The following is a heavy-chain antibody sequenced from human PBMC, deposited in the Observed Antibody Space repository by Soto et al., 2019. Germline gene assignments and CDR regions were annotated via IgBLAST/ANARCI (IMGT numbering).Heavy chain of an antibody. J-gene: IGHJ6*02. CDR3: ARLASLWSPREVVDV. D-gene: IGHD2-21*01. CDR2: IDPSDSYT. Sequence: EVQLVQSGAEVKKPGESLRISCKGSGYSFTSYWISWVRQMPGKGLEWMGRIDPSDSYTNYSPSFQGHVTISADKSISTAYLQWSSLKASDTAMYYCARLASLWSPREVVDVWGQGTTVTVSS. CDR1: GYSFTSYW. V-gene: IGHV5-10-1*03.